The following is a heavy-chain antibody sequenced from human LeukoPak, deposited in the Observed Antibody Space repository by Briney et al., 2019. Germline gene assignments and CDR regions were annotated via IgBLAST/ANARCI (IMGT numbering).Heavy chain of an antibody. CDR1: GFTVSSNY. CDR3: ARDRRGWAYFDY. Sequence: SGGSLRLSCAASGFTVSSNYMSWVRQAPGKGREWVSVIYRGGSTYYADSVKGIFTISRDNSKNTLYLQMNSLRAEDTAVYYCARDRRGWAYFDYWGQGTLVTVSS. V-gene: IGHV3-66*01. CDR2: IYRGGST. J-gene: IGHJ4*02. D-gene: IGHD6-19*01.